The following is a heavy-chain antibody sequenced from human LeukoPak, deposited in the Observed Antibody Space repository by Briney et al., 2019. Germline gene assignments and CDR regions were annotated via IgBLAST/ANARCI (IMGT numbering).Heavy chain of an antibody. CDR1: GYTFTCYS. J-gene: IGHJ4*02. CDR3: ARALDSSGYYVVY. Sequence: GASVKVSCKASGYTFTCYSIHWVRQAPGQGLEWMGRINPNSGDTNYAPKFQGEVTMTRDTSISTAFMEVSRLRSDDAAVYYCARALDSSGYYVVYWGQGTLVTVPS. V-gene: IGHV1-2*06. D-gene: IGHD3-22*01. CDR2: INPNSGDT.